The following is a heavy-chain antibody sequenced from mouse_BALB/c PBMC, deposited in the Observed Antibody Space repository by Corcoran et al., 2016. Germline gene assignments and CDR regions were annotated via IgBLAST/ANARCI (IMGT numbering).Heavy chain of an antibody. CDR1: GYTFTSYV. Sequence: EVQLQQSGPELVKPGASVKMSCKASGYTFTSYVMHWVKQKPGQGLEWMGYINPYNDGTKYNEKFKGKATLTSDKSSSTAYMELSSLTSEDSAVYYCAREWGDWVVAYWGQGTLVTVSA. CDR2: INPYNDGT. D-gene: IGHD4-1*01. J-gene: IGHJ3*01. V-gene: IGHV1S136*01. CDR3: AREWGDWVVAY.